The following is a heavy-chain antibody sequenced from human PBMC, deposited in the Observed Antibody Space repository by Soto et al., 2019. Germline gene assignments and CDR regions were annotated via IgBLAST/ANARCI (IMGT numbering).Heavy chain of an antibody. CDR3: ARLGYCSGGSCSN. V-gene: IGHV4-39*01. J-gene: IGHJ4*02. CDR2: IYYSGST. D-gene: IGHD2-15*01. CDR1: GGSISSSSYY. Sequence: SETLSLTCTVSGGSISSSSYYWGWIRQPPGKGLEWIGSIYYSGSTYYNPSLKSRVTISVDTSKNQFSLKLSSVTAADTAVYYCARLGYCSGGSCSNWGQGTLVTVSS.